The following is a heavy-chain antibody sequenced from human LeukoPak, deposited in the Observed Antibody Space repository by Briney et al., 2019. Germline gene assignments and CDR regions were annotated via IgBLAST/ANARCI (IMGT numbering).Heavy chain of an antibody. CDR2: IQSNTNGGEA. CDR3: TAAHRWALIPFDY. CDR1: GFSFSNTW. Sequence: PGGSLRLSCAASGFSFSNTWMRWVRQAPGKGLEWVGRIQSNTNGGEAEYGTPLRGRFTISRDDSKNTLYLQMNSLEPDDTAVYFCTAAHRWALIPFDYWGQGTLVTVSS. D-gene: IGHD1-26*01. J-gene: IGHJ4*02. V-gene: IGHV3-15*01.